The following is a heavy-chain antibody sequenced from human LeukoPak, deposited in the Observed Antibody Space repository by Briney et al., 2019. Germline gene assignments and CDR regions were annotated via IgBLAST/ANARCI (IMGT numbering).Heavy chain of an antibody. CDR3: ARVRGSSSWYSYFDY. CDR2: IIPIFGTA. J-gene: IGHJ4*02. CDR1: GGTFSSYA. Sequence: SVKVSCKASGGTFSSYAISWARQAPGRGLEWMGGIIPIFGTANYAQKFQGRVTITTDESTSTAYMELSSLRSEDTAVYYCARVRGSSSWYSYFDYWGQGTLVTVSS. D-gene: IGHD6-13*01. V-gene: IGHV1-69*05.